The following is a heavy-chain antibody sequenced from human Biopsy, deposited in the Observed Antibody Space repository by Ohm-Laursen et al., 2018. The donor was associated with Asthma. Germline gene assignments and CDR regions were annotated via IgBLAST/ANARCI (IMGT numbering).Heavy chain of an antibody. CDR2: LIPVLGTA. V-gene: IGHV1-69*01. CDR3: ARGYSDTDRIVYYYSGMEV. Sequence: SVKASCKASGDSLGSFINYAISWVRQAPRQGLEWMGGLIPVLGTADYAPMFEGRVTITADESTSTAYLELISLRFEDTAVYYCARGYSDTDRIVYYYSGMEVWGQGTTVTVSS. CDR1: GDSLGSFINYA. J-gene: IGHJ6*02. D-gene: IGHD5-12*01.